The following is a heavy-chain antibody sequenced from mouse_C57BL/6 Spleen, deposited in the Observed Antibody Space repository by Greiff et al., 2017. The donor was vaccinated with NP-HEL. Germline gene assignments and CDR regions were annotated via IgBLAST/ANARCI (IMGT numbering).Heavy chain of an antibody. CDR1: GFTFSSYA. V-gene: IGHV5-4*01. CDR3: ARDRYDGSSPYAMDY. J-gene: IGHJ4*01. Sequence: EVHLVESGGGLVKPGGSLKLSCAASGFTFSSYAMSWVRQTPEKRLEWVATISDGGSYTYYPDNVKGRFTISRDNAKNNLYLQMSHLKSEDRAMYYCARDRYDGSSPYAMDYWGQGTSVTVSS. CDR2: ISDGGSYT. D-gene: IGHD1-1*01.